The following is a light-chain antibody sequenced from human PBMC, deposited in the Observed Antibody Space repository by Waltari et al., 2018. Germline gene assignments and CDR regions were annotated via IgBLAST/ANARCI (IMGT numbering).Light chain of an antibody. Sequence: DIQMTQSPSTLSASVGDRVTITCRASQSISEYLAWYQQKPGKAPKLLIYKASSLESGGSSRFSGSGSGTEFTLTISSLQPDDFATYYCQQYNTYSGTFGRGTTVDVK. J-gene: IGKJ1*01. CDR3: QQYNTYSGT. CDR2: KAS. CDR1: QSISEY. V-gene: IGKV1-5*03.